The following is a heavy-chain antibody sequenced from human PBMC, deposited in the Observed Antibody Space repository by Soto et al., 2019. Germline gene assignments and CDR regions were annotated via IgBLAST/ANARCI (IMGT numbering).Heavy chain of an antibody. CDR3: ARSYDFWSGYYPHYYYYMDV. J-gene: IGHJ6*03. Sequence: SETLSLTCTVSGGSISSYYWSWIRQPPGKGLEWIGYIYYSGSTNYNPSLKSRVTISVDTSKNQFSLKLSSVTAADTAVYYCARSYDFWSGYYPHYYYYMDVWGKGTTVTVSS. CDR1: GGSISSYY. D-gene: IGHD3-3*01. V-gene: IGHV4-59*08. CDR2: IYYSGST.